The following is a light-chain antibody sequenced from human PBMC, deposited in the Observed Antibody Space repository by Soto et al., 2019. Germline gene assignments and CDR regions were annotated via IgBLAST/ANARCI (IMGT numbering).Light chain of an antibody. CDR1: QAIRTA. CDR3: LLDFRYFWA. V-gene: IGKV1-6*01. Sequence: AIQLTQSPSSLSASGGDRVSITCLASQAIRTALGWYQQKPGKVPKLLIYAASTLQSGVPSRFSGSGSGTDFTLTISRLQPEDFATYYCLLDFRYFWAFGQGSKVDIK. CDR2: AAS. J-gene: IGKJ1*01.